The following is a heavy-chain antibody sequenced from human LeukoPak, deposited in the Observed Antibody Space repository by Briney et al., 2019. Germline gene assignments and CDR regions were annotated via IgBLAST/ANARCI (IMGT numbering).Heavy chain of an antibody. V-gene: IGHV3-48*01. J-gene: IGHJ6*03. CDR1: GLTFGSYS. CDR3: ARGRYYMDV. CDR2: ISSSSSTI. Sequence: PGGSLRLSCAASGLTFGSYSMNWVRQAPGKGLEWVSYISSSSSTIYYADSVKGRFTISRDNAKNSLYLQMNSLRAEDTAVYYCARGRYYMDVWGKGTTVTVSS.